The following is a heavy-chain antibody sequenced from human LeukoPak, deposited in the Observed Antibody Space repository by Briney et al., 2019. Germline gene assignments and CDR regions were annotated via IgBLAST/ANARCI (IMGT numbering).Heavy chain of an antibody. CDR1: GVTLSTYW. CDR2: INSNGRST. V-gene: IGHV3-74*01. J-gene: IGHJ6*02. Sequence: PGGSLRLSCAASGVTLSTYWMHWVRQAPGKGLEWVSRINSNGRSTTYADSVRGRFTISRDSAKNSLYLQMNSLRAEDTAVYYCARDSGAKSSTYGMDVWGQGTTVTVSS. CDR3: ARDSGAKSSTYGMDV. D-gene: IGHD2-2*01.